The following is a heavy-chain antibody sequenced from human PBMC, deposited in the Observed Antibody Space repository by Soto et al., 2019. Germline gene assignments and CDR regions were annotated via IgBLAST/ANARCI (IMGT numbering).Heavy chain of an antibody. Sequence: SETLSLTCTVSGGSISSSSYYWGWIRQPPGKGLEWIGSIYYSGSTYYNPSLKRRVTISVDTSKNQFSLKLSPVTAADTAVYYCARGGYYYDSSGYHDAFDIWGQGTMVTVSS. CDR3: ARGGYYYDSSGYHDAFDI. V-gene: IGHV4-39*01. J-gene: IGHJ3*02. CDR1: GGSISSSSYY. CDR2: IYYSGST. D-gene: IGHD3-22*01.